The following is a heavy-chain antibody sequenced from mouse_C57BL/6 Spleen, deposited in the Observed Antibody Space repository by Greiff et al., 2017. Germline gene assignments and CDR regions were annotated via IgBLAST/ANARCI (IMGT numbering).Heavy chain of an antibody. CDR2: INPNNGGT. CDR3: AREVSIGAMDY. D-gene: IGHD2-10*02. Sequence: EVQLQQSGPELVKPGASVKISCKASGYTFTDYYMNWVKQSHGKSLEWIGAINPNNGGTSYNQKFKGKATLTVDKSSSTAYMELRSLTSEDSAVYYCAREVSIGAMDYWGQGTSVTVSS. CDR1: GYTFTDYY. J-gene: IGHJ4*01. V-gene: IGHV1-26*01.